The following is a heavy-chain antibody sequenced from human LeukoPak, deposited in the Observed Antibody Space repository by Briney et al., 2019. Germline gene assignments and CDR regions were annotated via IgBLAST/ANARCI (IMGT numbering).Heavy chain of an antibody. Sequence: GGSLRLSCAASGFTFSRYAMSWVRQAPGKGLEWVSSISGNGGSTYYAESVKGRFTISRDNSKNTLYLQMNSLRAEDTALYYCTRDSGTYNWFDPWGQGTLVTASS. D-gene: IGHD1-26*01. J-gene: IGHJ5*02. CDR2: ISGNGGST. CDR3: TRDSGTYNWFDP. CDR1: GFTFSRYA. V-gene: IGHV3-23*01.